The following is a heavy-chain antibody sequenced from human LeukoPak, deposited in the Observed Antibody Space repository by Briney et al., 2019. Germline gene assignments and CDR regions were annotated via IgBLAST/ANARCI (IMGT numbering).Heavy chain of an antibody. D-gene: IGHD4-23*01. CDR1: EVTFSAHS. CDR2: ISSNSRSI. Sequence: GGSLRLSCAAPEVTFSAHSVNWVRQAPGKGLEWVSFISSNSRSIKYSDSVKGRFTISRDNAKNSLFLQMNSLRDEDSAVYYCASPKATVVTRGDYWGQGTLVTVSS. J-gene: IGHJ4*02. V-gene: IGHV3-48*02. CDR3: ASPKATVVTRGDY.